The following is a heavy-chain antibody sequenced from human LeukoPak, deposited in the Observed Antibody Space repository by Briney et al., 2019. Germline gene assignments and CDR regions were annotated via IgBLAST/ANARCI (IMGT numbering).Heavy chain of an antibody. CDR3: ARSSSGSYYNGFDY. CDR1: GFTFSSYS. J-gene: IGHJ4*02. V-gene: IGHV3-21*01. D-gene: IGHD3-10*01. Sequence: PGGSLRLSCAASGFTFSSYSMNWVRQAPGKGLEWVSSISSSSSYIYYADSVKGRFTISRDNAKNSLYLQMNSLRAVDTAVYYCARSSSGSYYNGFDYWGQGTLVTVSS. CDR2: ISSSSSYI.